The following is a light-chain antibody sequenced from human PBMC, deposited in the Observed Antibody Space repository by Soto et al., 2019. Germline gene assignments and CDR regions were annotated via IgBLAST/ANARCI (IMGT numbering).Light chain of an antibody. V-gene: IGKV3-20*01. CDR2: GAT. Sequence: DIVLTQSPGTLSLSPGERATLSCRASQSVSSTYLVWYQQKPGQAPRLLIYGATSRASGIPDRFSGSGSGTDFTLTISRLEPEDFAVYYCQQFGDSLTFGPGTKVDIK. CDR3: QQFGDSLT. J-gene: IGKJ3*01. CDR1: QSVSSTY.